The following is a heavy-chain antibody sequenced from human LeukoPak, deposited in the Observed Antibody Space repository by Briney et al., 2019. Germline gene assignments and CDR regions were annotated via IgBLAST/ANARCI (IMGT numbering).Heavy chain of an antibody. Sequence: GGSLRPSCAASRFTSRSYGMHWVRQAPGKGLEWVAYIQNDVSNEQYAASVKGRFSIPRDRSKNRSYLKMNSLPAKAPALNTCVKDRCSNGIGCYYYYMDAWGKGTTVTISS. V-gene: IGHV3-30*02. CDR1: RFTSRSYG. CDR2: IQNDVSNE. CDR3: VKDRCSNGIGCYYYYMDA. J-gene: IGHJ6*03. D-gene: IGHD2-8*01.